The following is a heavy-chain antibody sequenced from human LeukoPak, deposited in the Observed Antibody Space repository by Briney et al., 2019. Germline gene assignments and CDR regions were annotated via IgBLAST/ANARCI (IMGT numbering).Heavy chain of an antibody. CDR2: ISSTAATI. CDR3: TRMGSGSDFRY. J-gene: IGHJ4*02. V-gene: IGHV3-11*01. Sequence: GGPLRLSCAASGFTFSDYYMSWIRQAPGKGLEWVSYISSTAATIYYADSVKGRFTISGDNAKNSLYLRMNSLRAGDTAVYYCTRMGSGSDFRYWGQGTLVTVSS. D-gene: IGHD6-19*01. CDR1: GFTFSDYY.